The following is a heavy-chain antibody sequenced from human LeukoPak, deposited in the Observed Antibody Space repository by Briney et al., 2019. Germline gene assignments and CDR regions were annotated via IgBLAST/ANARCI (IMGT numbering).Heavy chain of an antibody. V-gene: IGHV3-30-3*01. CDR2: ISYDGSNK. J-gene: IGHJ3*02. CDR3: AKDLRGSSWYVLGAFDI. CDR1: GFTFSSYA. D-gene: IGHD6-13*01. Sequence: GRSLRLSCAASGFTFSSYAMHWVRQAPGKGLEWVAVISYDGSNKYYADSVKGRFTISRDNSKNTLYLQMNSLRAEDTAVYYCAKDLRGSSWYVLGAFDIWGQGTMVTVSS.